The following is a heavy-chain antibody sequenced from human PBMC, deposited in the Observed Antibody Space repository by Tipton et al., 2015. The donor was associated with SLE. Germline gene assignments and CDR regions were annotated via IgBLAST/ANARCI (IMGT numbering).Heavy chain of an antibody. CDR3: AREGYCSGTSCYTWGGAIDY. V-gene: IGHV3-48*03. D-gene: IGHD2-2*02. CDR2: ISGSGNTI. CDR1: GFTFTNYE. J-gene: IGHJ4*02. Sequence: GSLRLSCTASGFTFTNYEMNWVRQAPGKGLEWVSYISGSGNTIYYADSVKGRFTISRDNAKNSLYLQMNSLRAEDTAVYYCAREGYCSGTSCYTWGGAIDYWGQGTLVTVSS.